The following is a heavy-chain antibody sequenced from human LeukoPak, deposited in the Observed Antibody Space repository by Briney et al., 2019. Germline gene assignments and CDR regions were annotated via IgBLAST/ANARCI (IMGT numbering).Heavy chain of an antibody. D-gene: IGHD5-18*01. CDR1: GGTFSSYA. CDR3: ASSRDTAMVNDY. J-gene: IGHJ4*02. Sequence: ASVKVSCKASGGTFSSYAISWVRQAPGQGLEWMGGIIPIFGTANYAQKFQGRVTITADESTSTAYMELGSLRSEDTAVYYCASSRDTAMVNDYWGQGTLVTVSS. CDR2: IIPIFGTA. V-gene: IGHV1-69*01.